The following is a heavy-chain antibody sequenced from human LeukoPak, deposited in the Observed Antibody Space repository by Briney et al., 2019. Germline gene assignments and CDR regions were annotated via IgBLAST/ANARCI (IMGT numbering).Heavy chain of an antibody. J-gene: IGHJ4*02. D-gene: IGHD6-13*01. V-gene: IGHV5-51*01. Sequence: GESLKISCKGSGYRFTTSRIAWVRQMPGKGLEWMGIIYPGDSETRYSPSFQGHVTISADKSISTAYLQWSSLKASDTATYYCARQSTSSWENWGQGTLVTVSS. CDR2: IYPGDSET. CDR3: ARQSTSSWEN. CDR1: GYRFTTSR.